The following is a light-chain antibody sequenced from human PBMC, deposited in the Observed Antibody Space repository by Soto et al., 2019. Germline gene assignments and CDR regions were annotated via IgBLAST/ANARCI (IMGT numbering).Light chain of an antibody. CDR2: STN. CDR3: VLYMGSGISGV. CDR1: SGSVSANHF. V-gene: IGLV8-61*01. J-gene: IGLJ2*01. Sequence: QAVVTQEPSFSVSPGGTVTLTCGLSSGSVSANHFPSWYQQTPGQAPRTLIYSTNSRSSGVPDRFSGSILGNKAALTITEAQADDESDYYCVLYMGSGISGVFGGGTQLTVL.